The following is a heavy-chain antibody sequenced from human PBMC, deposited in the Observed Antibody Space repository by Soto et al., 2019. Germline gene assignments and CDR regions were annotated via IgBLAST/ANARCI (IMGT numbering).Heavy chain of an antibody. J-gene: IGHJ4*02. Sequence: QMQLVQSGAEVKKPGSSVKVSCKASGGTLSSFINYPINWVRRAPGQGLEWMGGIVPNVGTVNYAQKFQGRVTITADKSTGTAYMELSSLRSEDTALYYCASRDTSGFLRYFDNWGQGTLVTVS. D-gene: IGHD3-3*01. V-gene: IGHV1-69*06. CDR2: IVPNVGTV. CDR1: GGTLSSFINYP. CDR3: ASRDTSGFLRYFDN.